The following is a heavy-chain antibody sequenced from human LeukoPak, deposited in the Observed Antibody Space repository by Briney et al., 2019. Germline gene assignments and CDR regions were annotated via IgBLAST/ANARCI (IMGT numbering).Heavy chain of an antibody. V-gene: IGHV4-30-2*01. J-gene: IGHJ3*02. CDR3: ARVINLAYCGGDCWVAFDI. D-gene: IGHD2-21*02. CDR2: IYHSGST. CDR1: GGSISSGGYT. Sequence: SDTLSLTCAVSGGSISSGGYTWSWIRQPPGKGLEWIGYIYHSGSTYYNPSLKSRVTISVDRSKNQFSLKLSSVTAADTAVYYCARVINLAYCGGDCWVAFDIWGQGTMVTVSS.